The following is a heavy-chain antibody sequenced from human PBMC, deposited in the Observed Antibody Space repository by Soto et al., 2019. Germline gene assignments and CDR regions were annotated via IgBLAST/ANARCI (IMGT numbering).Heavy chain of an antibody. J-gene: IGHJ4*02. CDR2: IKRDGTEA. CDR1: GFTFSNYW. V-gene: IGHV3-7*01. CDR3: GRGGRPDY. Sequence: EVQLVESGGDLVQPGGSLRLSCAASGFTFSNYWMSWVRQAPGKGLEWVANIKRDGTEAYYVDSVKGRFTISRDNAKSSFYLQMSSLRAEDTAVYYCGRGGRPDYWGQGTLVTVSS.